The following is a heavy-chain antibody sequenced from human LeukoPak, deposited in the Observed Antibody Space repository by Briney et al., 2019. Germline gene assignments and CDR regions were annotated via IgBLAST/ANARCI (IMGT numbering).Heavy chain of an antibody. J-gene: IGHJ4*02. Sequence: PGGSVRLFCAAWGFTFDDYDMHWVRHAPGKALEWVTGNRWNSGHIGYADSVKGRYNIPRDNDKHSLYLHMNTLRGEHTALYYCAKDRSSWYVSPSSWGQGTLVSVSS. V-gene: IGHV3-9*01. CDR1: GFTFDDYD. D-gene: IGHD6-13*01. CDR2: NRWNSGHI. CDR3: AKDRSSWYVSPSS.